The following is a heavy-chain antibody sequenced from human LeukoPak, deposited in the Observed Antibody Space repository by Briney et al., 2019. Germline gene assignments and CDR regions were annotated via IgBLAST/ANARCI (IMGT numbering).Heavy chain of an antibody. Sequence: GGSLRHSCAASGFTFDHYAMHWVRPAAGKGLEGVGDISGSVGKIGYADSVNGQFTISRDNAKNHLHMQMNSLRHEDTAVYFCARDAWRRAFNNGMDVWGQGTTVAVSS. CDR3: ARDAWRRAFNNGMDV. CDR2: ISGSVGKI. CDR1: GFTFDHYA. J-gene: IGHJ6*02. D-gene: IGHD5-12*01. V-gene: IGHV3-20*04.